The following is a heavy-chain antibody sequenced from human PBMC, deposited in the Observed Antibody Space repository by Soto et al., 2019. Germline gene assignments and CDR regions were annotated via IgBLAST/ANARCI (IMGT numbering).Heavy chain of an antibody. CDR3: LENIRPETTPYLDK. CDR2: ISGSGGST. CDR1: GFTFSSYA. J-gene: IGHJ4*02. Sequence: GGSLRLSCAASGFTFSSYAMSWVRQAPGKGLEWVSAISGSGGSTYYADSVKGRFTISRDDSKNSVYLQMNSLKTEDTAVYYCLENIRPETTPYLDKGGQEALATASS. V-gene: IGHV3-23*01. D-gene: IGHD3-9*01.